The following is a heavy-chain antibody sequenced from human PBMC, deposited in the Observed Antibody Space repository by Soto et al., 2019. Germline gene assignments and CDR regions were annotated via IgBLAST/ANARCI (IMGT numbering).Heavy chain of an antibody. J-gene: IGHJ4*02. Sequence: GSLRLSCAASGFTFSSYAMSWVRQAPGKGLEWVSAISGSGGSTYYADSVKGRFIISRDNSKNTLSLQINSLKAEDTALFYCAKHIAVAGALDYWGQGTLVTVSS. CDR2: ISGSGGST. V-gene: IGHV3-23*01. D-gene: IGHD6-19*01. CDR1: GFTFSSYA. CDR3: AKHIAVAGALDY.